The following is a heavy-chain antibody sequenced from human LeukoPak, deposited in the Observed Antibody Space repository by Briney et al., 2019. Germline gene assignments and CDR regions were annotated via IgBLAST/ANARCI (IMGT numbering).Heavy chain of an antibody. CDR3: ARHSVLVGQLVLGFDY. J-gene: IGHJ4*02. Sequence: KPSETLSLTCTVSGGSISSSSYYWGWIRQPPGKGLEWIGSIYYSGSTYYNPSLKSRVTISVDTSKNQFSLKLSSVTAADTAVYYCARHSVLVGQLVLGFDYWGQGTLVTVSS. D-gene: IGHD6-13*01. V-gene: IGHV4-39*01. CDR1: GGSISSSSYY. CDR2: IYYSGST.